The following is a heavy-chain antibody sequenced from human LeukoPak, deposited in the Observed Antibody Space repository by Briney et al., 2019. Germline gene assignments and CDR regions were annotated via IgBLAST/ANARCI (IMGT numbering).Heavy chain of an antibody. Sequence: GESLKISCKGSVYLLTRFSIGAVRHMPGECLEWMGITYPDDSDTRYSPSFQGQVTISTDTSISTVHLQLSSLKAADTAMYYCARPHTPDIGIIGGFDFWGQGTPVTVSS. CDR1: VYLLTRFS. J-gene: IGHJ4*02. CDR2: TYPDDSDT. D-gene: IGHD2-15*01. V-gene: IGHV5-51*01. CDR3: ARPHTPDIGIIGGFDF.